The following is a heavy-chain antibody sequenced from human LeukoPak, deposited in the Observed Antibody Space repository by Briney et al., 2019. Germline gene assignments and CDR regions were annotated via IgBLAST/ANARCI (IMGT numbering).Heavy chain of an antibody. D-gene: IGHD3-22*01. CDR3: ARGRYYYDSSGYYNEGSDY. Sequence: PSETLSLTCTVSGGSISSYYWSWIRQPPGKGLEWVGYIYYSGSTNYKPSLKSRVTISVDTSKNQFSLKLSSVTAADTAVYYCARGRYYYDSSGYYNEGSDYWGQGTLVTVSS. J-gene: IGHJ4*02. CDR2: IYYSGST. CDR1: GGSISSYY. V-gene: IGHV4-59*01.